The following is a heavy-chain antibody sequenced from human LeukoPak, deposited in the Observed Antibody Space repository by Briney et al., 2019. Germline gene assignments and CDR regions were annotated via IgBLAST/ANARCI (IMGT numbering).Heavy chain of an antibody. J-gene: IGHJ4*02. D-gene: IGHD2-15*01. CDR3: ATSAAYCSGGSCYSD. Sequence: PGGSLRLSCSASGFTFSSYGMHWVRQAPGKGLEWVAVISYDGSNKYYADSVKGRFTISRDNSKNTLYLQMNSLRAEDTAVYYCATSAAYCSGGSCYSDWGQGTLVTVSS. CDR1: GFTFSSYG. V-gene: IGHV3-30*03. CDR2: ISYDGSNK.